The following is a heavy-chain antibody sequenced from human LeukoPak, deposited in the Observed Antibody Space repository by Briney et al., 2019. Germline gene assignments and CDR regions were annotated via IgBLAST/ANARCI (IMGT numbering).Heavy chain of an antibody. J-gene: IGHJ4*02. CDR2: IYYSGST. V-gene: IGHV4-61*01. D-gene: IGHD3-9*01. CDR3: ARAPIKADVLRYFDWLYYFDY. CDR1: GGSVSSGRYY. Sequence: PSETLSLTCTVSGGSVSSGRYYWSWIRRPPGKGLEWIGYIYYSGSTNYNPSLKSRVTISVDTSKNQFSLKLSSVTAADTAVYYCARAPIKADVLRYFDWLYYFDYWGQGTLVTVSS.